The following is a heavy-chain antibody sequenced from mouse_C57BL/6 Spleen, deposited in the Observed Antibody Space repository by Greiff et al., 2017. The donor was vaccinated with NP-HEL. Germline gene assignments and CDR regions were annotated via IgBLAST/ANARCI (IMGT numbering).Heavy chain of an antibody. V-gene: IGHV2-2*01. CDR3: ARNYEFDY. J-gene: IGHJ2*01. Sequence: QVQLQQSGPGLVQPSQSLSITCTVSGFSLTCYGVHWVRQSPGKGLEWLGVIWSGGSPDYNAAFISRLSISKDNSKSQVFFKMNSLQADDTAIYYCARNYEFDYWGQGTTLTVSS. CDR2: IWSGGSP. CDR1: GFSLTCYG. D-gene: IGHD2-12*01.